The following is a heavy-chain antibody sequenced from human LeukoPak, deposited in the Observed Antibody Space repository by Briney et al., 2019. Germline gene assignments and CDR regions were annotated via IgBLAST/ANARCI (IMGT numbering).Heavy chain of an antibody. J-gene: IGHJ3*02. D-gene: IGHD3-22*01. Sequence: GGSLRLSCAASGFTFSGNGMHWVRQAPGKGLECIGFIRSKVYGGTTEYAASVKGRFTISRDDSKSIAYLQMNSLKTEDTAVYYCTRDPYYFDSSGYYHHAFDIWGQGTMVAVSS. CDR3: TRDPYYFDSSGYYHHAFDI. CDR1: GFTFSGNG. V-gene: IGHV3-49*04. CDR2: IRSKVYGGTT.